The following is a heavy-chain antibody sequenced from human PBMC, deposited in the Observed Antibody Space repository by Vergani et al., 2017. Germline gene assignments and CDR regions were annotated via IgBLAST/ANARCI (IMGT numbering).Heavy chain of an antibody. CDR2: IYYSGST. CDR3: ARHSTVEWLVKLGWFDP. D-gene: IGHD6-19*01. J-gene: IGHJ5*02. CDR1: GASIRSSNYY. Sequence: QLQLQESGPGLVKPSATLSLTCSVSGASIRSSNYYWGWIRQPPGKGLEWIASIYYSGSTYYNPSLKSRVTISVDTSNNQFSLMLSSVTAADTAVYFCARHSTVEWLVKLGWFDPWGQGILVTVSS. V-gene: IGHV4-39*01.